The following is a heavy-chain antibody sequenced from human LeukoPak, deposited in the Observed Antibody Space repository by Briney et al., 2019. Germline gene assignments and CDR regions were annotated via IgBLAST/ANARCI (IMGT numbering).Heavy chain of an antibody. D-gene: IGHD6-13*01. CDR2: ISTDGSST. CDR1: GFTFSNYW. J-gene: IGHJ5*02. V-gene: IGHV3-74*03. Sequence: GGSLRLSCAASGFTFSNYWMHWVRQAPGKGLVWVSRISTDGSSTTYADSVKGRFTISRDNAKNTLYLEMNSLRAEDTAVYYCAKGYSSSWLYNWFDPWGQGTLVTVSS. CDR3: AKGYSSSWLYNWFDP.